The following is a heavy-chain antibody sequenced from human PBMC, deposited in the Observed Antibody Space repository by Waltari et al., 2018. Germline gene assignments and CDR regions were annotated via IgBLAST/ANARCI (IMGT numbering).Heavy chain of an antibody. CDR3: AKASDRRGFDY. CDR1: GFTFSNFG. Sequence: QVQLVESGGGVVQPGGSLKLSCTASGFTFSNFGMHWVRQAPGKGLEWVAFIQYSGKNKYYLDSVKCRFTISRDNSQNTLYLQMDSLRPEDAAMYYCAKASDRRGFDYWGQGTLVTVSS. V-gene: IGHV3-30*02. J-gene: IGHJ4*02. D-gene: IGHD3-10*01. CDR2: IQYSGKNK.